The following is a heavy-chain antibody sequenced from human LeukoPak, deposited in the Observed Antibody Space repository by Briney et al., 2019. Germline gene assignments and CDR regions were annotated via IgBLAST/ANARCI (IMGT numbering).Heavy chain of an antibody. Sequence: GGSLRLSCAASGFTFSSYAMSWVRQAPGKGLEWVSAISGSGGSTYYADSVKGRFTISRDNSKNALYLQMNSLRAEDTAVYYCAKLWRSGYYYFDYWGQGTLVTVSS. CDR3: AKLWRSGYYYFDY. CDR1: GFTFSSYA. J-gene: IGHJ4*02. D-gene: IGHD3-22*01. V-gene: IGHV3-23*01. CDR2: ISGSGGST.